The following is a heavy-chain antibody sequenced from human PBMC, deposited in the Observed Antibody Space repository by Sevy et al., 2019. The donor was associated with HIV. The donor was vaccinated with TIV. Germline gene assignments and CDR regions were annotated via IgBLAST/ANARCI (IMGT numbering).Heavy chain of an antibody. J-gene: IGHJ4*02. D-gene: IGHD6-19*01. V-gene: IGHV4-39*01. CDR1: GASISSTGYY. CDR3: AGPLLTYNSGWRYFDF. Sequence: SETLSLTCTVSGASISSTGYYWGWIRQPPGKGLEWIASIRYSGTTLYNLSLKSRVTISADTSKNQFSLRLNSVTAADTAIYYCAGPLLTYNSGWRYFDFWGQGTVVTVSS. CDR2: IRYSGTT.